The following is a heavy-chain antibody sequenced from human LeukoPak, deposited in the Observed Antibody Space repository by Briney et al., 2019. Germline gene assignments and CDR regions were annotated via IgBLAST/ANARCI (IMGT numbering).Heavy chain of an antibody. V-gene: IGHV1-8*01. D-gene: IGHD2-21*01. CDR3: ARVVMKAFYYYYMDV. CDR2: MNPTSGDT. Sequence: ASVKVSCKASGYTFSDYYVNWVRQAPGQGLEWMGWMNPTSGDTGYAQKFQGRVTMTRSMSRNTAYMELSRLRSEDTAVYFCARVVMKAFYYYYMDVWGKGTTIIISS. CDR1: GYTFSDYY. J-gene: IGHJ6*03.